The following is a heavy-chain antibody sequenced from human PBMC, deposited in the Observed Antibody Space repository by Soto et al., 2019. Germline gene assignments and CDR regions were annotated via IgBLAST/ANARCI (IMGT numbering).Heavy chain of an antibody. D-gene: IGHD2-15*01. Sequence: EVQLVESGGGLAKPGESLRLSCAASGFTFTDAWMNWVRQAPGKGLEWVGRIKRKTDGGTADYSAPVRGRFIISRDDSANMVYLHMSSLKSEDTGVYYCTTVATQWYSVYWGQGALVTVSS. J-gene: IGHJ4*02. V-gene: IGHV3-15*01. CDR1: GFTFTDAW. CDR2: IKRKTDGGTA. CDR3: TTVATQWYSVY.